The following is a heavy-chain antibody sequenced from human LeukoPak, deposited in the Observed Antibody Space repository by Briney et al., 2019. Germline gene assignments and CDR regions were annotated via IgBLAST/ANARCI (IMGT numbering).Heavy chain of an antibody. CDR3: ASYGSGSYRASDY. J-gene: IGHJ4*02. V-gene: IGHV4-34*01. CDR2: TNHSGSA. D-gene: IGHD3-10*01. CDR1: GGSFSGYY. Sequence: PSETLSLTCAVYGGSFSGYYWSWIRQPPGKGLEWIGETNHSGSANYNPSLKSRVTISVDTSRNQFSLKLNSVTAADTAVYYCASYGSGSYRASDYWGQGTLVTVSS.